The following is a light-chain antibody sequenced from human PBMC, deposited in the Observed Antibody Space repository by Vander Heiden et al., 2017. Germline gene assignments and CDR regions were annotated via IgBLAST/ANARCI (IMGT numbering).Light chain of an antibody. Sequence: DIQMTQSPSSLSASVGDRVTITCQASQDISNYLNWYQQKPGKAPKLLIYDASNLETGVPSRFSGSGSGTDFTFTISSLQPEDIATYYCQQYDNFPFGHGTKVDIK. CDR3: QQYDNFP. CDR2: DAS. V-gene: IGKV1-33*01. CDR1: QDISNY. J-gene: IGKJ3*01.